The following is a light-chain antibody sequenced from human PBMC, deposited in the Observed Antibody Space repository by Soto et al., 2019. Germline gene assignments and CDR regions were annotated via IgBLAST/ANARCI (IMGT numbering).Light chain of an antibody. J-gene: IGLJ2*01. CDR3: GTWDSSLSGVV. V-gene: IGLV1-51*01. CDR1: SSNIGNNY. Sequence: QAVVTQPPSVSAAPGQKVTISCSGSSSNIGNNYVSWYQQLPGTAPKLLIYDNSERPSGIPDRFSGSKSGTSATLGITGLQTGDEADYYCGTWDSSLSGVVIGGGTKLTVL. CDR2: DNS.